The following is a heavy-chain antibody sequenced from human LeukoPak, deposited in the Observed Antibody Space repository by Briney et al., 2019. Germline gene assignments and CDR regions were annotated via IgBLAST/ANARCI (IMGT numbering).Heavy chain of an antibody. J-gene: IGHJ4*02. CDR2: LYRSGST. V-gene: IGHV4-30-2*01. D-gene: IGHD6-13*01. CDR1: GGSISSGTYS. Sequence: PSQTLSLTCAVSGGSISSGTYSWSCIRQPPGKGLEWLGSLYRSGSTDYNPSLKSRVTISVDRSKNQFSLKLNSVTAADTAVYYCARGGDSSTWYGIDSWGQGTLVTVSS. CDR3: ARGGDSSTWYGIDS.